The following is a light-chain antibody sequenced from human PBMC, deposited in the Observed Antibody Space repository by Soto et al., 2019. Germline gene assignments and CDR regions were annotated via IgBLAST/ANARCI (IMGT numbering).Light chain of an antibody. CDR1: QSISSW. CDR3: QQYKSYSPRT. J-gene: IGKJ1*01. Sequence: DIQLTQSPSTLSASVGDRVTITCRASQSISSWLAWYQQKPGKAPDLLISDASRLESGVPSRFSGGGSGTEFTLTISDLQPDDFATYYCQQYKSYSPRTFGQGTKVDTK. V-gene: IGKV1-5*01. CDR2: DAS.